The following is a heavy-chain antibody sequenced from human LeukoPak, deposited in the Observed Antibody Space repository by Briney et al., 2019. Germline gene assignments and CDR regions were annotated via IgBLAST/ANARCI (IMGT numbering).Heavy chain of an antibody. CDR1: GGSFSGCY. Sequence: ETLSLTCAVYGGSFSGCYWSWVRQAPGKGLEWVSYISTSSSTIYYADSVKGRFTISRDNAKNSLYLQMSSLRDDDTAVYFCARSRGVSDYWGQGTLVTVSS. J-gene: IGHJ4*02. CDR3: ARSRGVSDY. D-gene: IGHD3-10*01. CDR2: ISTSSSTI. V-gene: IGHV3-48*02.